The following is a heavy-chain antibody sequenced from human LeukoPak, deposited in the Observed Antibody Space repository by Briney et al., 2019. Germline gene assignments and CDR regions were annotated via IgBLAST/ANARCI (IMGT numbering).Heavy chain of an antibody. CDR3: ARHEGGSYSLFDY. CDR2: IYTSGST. Sequence: SETLSLTCTVSGGSISSHYWSWIRQPPGKGLEWTGYIYTSGSTNYNPSLKSRVTISVDTSKNQFSLKLSSVTAADTAVYCCARHEGGSYSLFDYWGQGTLVTVSS. V-gene: IGHV4-4*09. J-gene: IGHJ4*02. D-gene: IGHD1-26*01. CDR1: GGSISSHY.